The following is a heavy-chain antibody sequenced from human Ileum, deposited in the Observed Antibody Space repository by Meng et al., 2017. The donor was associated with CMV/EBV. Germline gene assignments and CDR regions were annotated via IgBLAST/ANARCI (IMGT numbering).Heavy chain of an antibody. CDR3: ATESIAARRYFQEDYYYYYGMDV. Sequence: GESLKISCAASGFTFSSYSMNWVRQAPGKGLEWVSSISSSSSYIYYADSVKGRFTISRDNAKNSLYLQMNSLRAEDTAVYYCATESIAARRYFQEDYYYYYGMDVWGQGTTVTVSS. CDR1: GFTFSSYS. V-gene: IGHV3-21*01. D-gene: IGHD6-6*01. J-gene: IGHJ6*02. CDR2: ISSSSSYI.